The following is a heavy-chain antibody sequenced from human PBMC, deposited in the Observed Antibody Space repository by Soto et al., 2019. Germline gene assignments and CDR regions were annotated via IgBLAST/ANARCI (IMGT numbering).Heavy chain of an antibody. D-gene: IGHD5-18*01. CDR1: GYTFTSDD. Sequence: QEQLVQSGAEVKKPGASVKFSCKASGYTFTSDDINWGRQVTGQGLEWMGWMNTNSGDTGHAQKFKGRVTMTRNTSIRTFSMELSSLRSEDTAVYYCARGPDFVSYGQAYGYFDLWGRGTLVTVAS. J-gene: IGHJ2*01. CDR3: ARGPDFVSYGQAYGYFDL. V-gene: IGHV1-8*01. CDR2: MNTNSGDT.